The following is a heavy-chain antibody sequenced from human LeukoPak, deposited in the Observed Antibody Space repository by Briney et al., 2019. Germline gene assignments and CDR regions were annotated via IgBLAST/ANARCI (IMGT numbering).Heavy chain of an antibody. J-gene: IGHJ4*02. CDR2: IRSNGSKK. V-gene: IGHV3-30*02. D-gene: IGHD3-22*01. CDR3: AKEGSFYYDSSGYYAWDH. Sequence: GGSLRLSCVASGFTFSNYGIHWVRQPPGKGLEWVAFIRSNGSKKYYADSVKGRFTISRDNSKNTVYLQMNSLRDEDTAVYYCAKEGSFYYDSSGYYAWDHWGQGTLVTVSS. CDR1: GFTFSNYG.